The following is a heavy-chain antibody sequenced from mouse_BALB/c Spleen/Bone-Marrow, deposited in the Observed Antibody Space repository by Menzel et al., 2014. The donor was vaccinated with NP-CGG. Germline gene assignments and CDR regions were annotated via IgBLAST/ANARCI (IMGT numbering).Heavy chain of an antibody. CDR3: NAEVTTRAWFSY. D-gene: IGHD2-2*01. J-gene: IGHJ3*01. Sequence: EVKLMESGAELVRSGASVRLSCTTSDFNIKDYYIHWVKQRPVQGLEWIGWIDPESGDTEYAPKFQGKATMSADTSSNTAYLQLSSLTSEDTAVYYCNAEVTTRAWFSYWGQGTLVTVSA. CDR2: IDPESGDT. CDR1: DFNIKDYY. V-gene: IGHV14-4*02.